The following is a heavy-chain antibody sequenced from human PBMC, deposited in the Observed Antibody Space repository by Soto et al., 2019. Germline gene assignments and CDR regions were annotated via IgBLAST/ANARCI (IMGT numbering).Heavy chain of an antibody. V-gene: IGHV3-30-3*01. CDR1: GFTFSSYA. Sequence: QVQLVESGGGVVQPGRSLRLSCAASGFTFSSYAMHWVRQAPGKGLEWVAVISYDGSNKYYADSVKGRFTISRDNSKNTLYLQMNSLRAEDTAVYYCAREGVYCSSTSCYLSSSLENYSDYWGQGTLVTVSS. CDR2: ISYDGSNK. CDR3: AREGVYCSSTSCYLSSSLENYSDY. D-gene: IGHD2-2*01. J-gene: IGHJ4*02.